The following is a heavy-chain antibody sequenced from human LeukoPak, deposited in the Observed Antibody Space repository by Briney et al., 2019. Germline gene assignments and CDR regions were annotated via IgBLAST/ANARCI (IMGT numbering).Heavy chain of an antibody. CDR2: INHSGSS. D-gene: IGHD6-13*01. CDR1: GESFKDYY. V-gene: IGHV4-34*01. CDR3: ARSGTYQHSSSYDY. J-gene: IGHJ4*02. Sequence: TSETLSLTCAVYGESFKDYYWNWIRQPPGKGLEWIGEINHSGSSNYNPSLKSRVTISVDTSKNQFSLKLSSVTAADTAVYYCARSGTYQHSSSYDYWGQGTLDTVSS.